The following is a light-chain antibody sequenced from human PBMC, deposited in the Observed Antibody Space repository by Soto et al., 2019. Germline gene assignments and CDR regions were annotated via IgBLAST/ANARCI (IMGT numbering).Light chain of an antibody. CDR3: SSYVGTNSYV. Sequence: QSALTQPPSASGSPGQSVTISCTGTSSDVGGYNHVSWYQHHPGKAPKLIIYEGYKRPSGVPDRFSGSKSGNTAALTVSGLQAEDEADYYCSSYVGTNSYVFGTGTKLTVL. CDR1: SSDVGGYNH. J-gene: IGLJ1*01. CDR2: EGY. V-gene: IGLV2-8*01.